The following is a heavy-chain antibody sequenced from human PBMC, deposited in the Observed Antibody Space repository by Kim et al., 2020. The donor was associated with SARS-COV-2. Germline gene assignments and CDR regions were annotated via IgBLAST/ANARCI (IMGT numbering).Heavy chain of an antibody. Sequence: GDPGKGPLTITRDNAKNSLCLQMNSLRAEDTAVYYCARHVWFGGVLDYWGQGILVTVSS. D-gene: IGHD3-10*01. CDR3: ARHVWFGGVLDY. J-gene: IGHJ4*02. V-gene: IGHV3-11*03.